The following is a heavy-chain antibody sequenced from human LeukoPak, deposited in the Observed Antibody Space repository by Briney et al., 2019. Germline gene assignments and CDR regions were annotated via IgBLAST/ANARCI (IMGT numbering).Heavy chain of an antibody. Sequence: SETLSLTCTVSGGSTSSYYWSWIRQPPGKGLEWIGYIYYSGSTNYNPSLKSRVTISVDTSKNQFSLKLSSVTAADTAVYYCARHEGRATGVGYWGQGTLVTVSS. CDR2: IYYSGST. J-gene: IGHJ4*02. CDR1: GGSTSSYY. D-gene: IGHD1-26*01. CDR3: ARHEGRATGVGY. V-gene: IGHV4-59*08.